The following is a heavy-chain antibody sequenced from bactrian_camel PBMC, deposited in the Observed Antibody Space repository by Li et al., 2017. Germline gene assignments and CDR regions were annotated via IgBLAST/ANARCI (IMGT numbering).Heavy chain of an antibody. V-gene: IGHV3S6*01. CDR3: ATGVYCANVLSPSEYAT. CDR2: IGTNGVA. CDR1: GYHHSAYC. D-gene: IGHD3*01. Sequence: HVQLVESGGKTVQTGGSLRLSCQASGYHHSAYCLAWFRQAPGKAREGVAGIGTNGVAAAADSVKGRFTISRDSAKTTLFLEMNSLKPDDTAMYYCATGVYCANVLSPSEYATWGQGTQVTVS. J-gene: IGHJ4*01.